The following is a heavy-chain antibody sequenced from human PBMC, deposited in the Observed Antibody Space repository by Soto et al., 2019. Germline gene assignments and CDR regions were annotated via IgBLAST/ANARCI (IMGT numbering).Heavy chain of an antibody. CDR3: ARGDYDILTGHYYFDY. J-gene: IGHJ4*02. V-gene: IGHV4-59*01. CDR2: IYYSGST. D-gene: IGHD3-9*01. Sequence: PSEALSLTCTVSGGSISSYYWSWIRQPPGKGLEWIGYIYYSGSTNYNPSLKSRVTISVDTSKNQFSLKLSSVTAADTAVYYCARGDYDILTGHYYFDYWGQGTLVTVSS. CDR1: GGSISSYY.